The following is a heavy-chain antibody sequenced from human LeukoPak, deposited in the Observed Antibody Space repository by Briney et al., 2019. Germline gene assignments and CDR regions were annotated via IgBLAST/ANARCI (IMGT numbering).Heavy chain of an antibody. CDR3: ASSARWQVYAVRGDAFDI. V-gene: IGHV1-69*13. D-gene: IGHD2-8*01. CDR1: GGTFSSYA. Sequence: GASVKVSCKASGGTFSSYAISWARQAPGQGLEWMGGIIPIFGTVNYAQKFQGRVTITADESTSTAYMELSSLRSEDTAVYYCASSARWQVYAVRGDAFDIWGQGTMVTVSS. J-gene: IGHJ3*02. CDR2: IIPIFGTV.